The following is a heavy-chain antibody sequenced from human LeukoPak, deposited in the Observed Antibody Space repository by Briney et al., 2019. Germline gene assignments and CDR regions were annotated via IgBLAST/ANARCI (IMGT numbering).Heavy chain of an antibody. V-gene: IGHV3-23*01. D-gene: IGHD2-2*01. CDR3: ARCTASCYANAFDV. Sequence: GGSLRLSCAASGFSFNNNAMSWVRQAAGEGQEWVSAYNGGGYATEYADSVKGRFTISRDNSKKTLYLQMNSLRPEDTAVYYCARCTASCYANAFDVWRQGTVLTVSS. CDR2: YNGGGYAT. J-gene: IGHJ3*01. CDR1: GFSFNNNA.